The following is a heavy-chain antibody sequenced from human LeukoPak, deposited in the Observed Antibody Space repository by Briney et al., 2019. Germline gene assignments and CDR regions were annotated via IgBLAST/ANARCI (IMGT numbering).Heavy chain of an antibody. J-gene: IGHJ5*02. CDR2: IYHSGST. CDR3: ARVLYYDFLTGYYINGWFDP. V-gene: IGHV4-38-2*02. D-gene: IGHD3-9*01. Sequence: KASETLSLTCTVPAYSIRSGYFWGRIRQPPGKGLEWIASIYHSGSTYYNPSLKSRVTISVDTSKNQFSLKLTSVTAADTAVYYSARVLYYDFLTGYYINGWFDPWGQGTLVTVSS. CDR1: AYSIRSGYF.